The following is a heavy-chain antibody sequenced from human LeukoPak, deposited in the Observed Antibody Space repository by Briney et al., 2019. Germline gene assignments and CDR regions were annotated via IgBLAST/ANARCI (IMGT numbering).Heavy chain of an antibody. CDR2: IYSGGST. CDR3: ARAFSGSWSPYYFDY. CDR1: GFTVSSNY. V-gene: IGHV3-53*01. Sequence: GGSLRLSCAASGFTVSSNYMSWVRQAPGKGLEWVSVIYSGGSTYYADSVKGRFTTSRDNSKNTLYLQMNSLRAEDTAVYYCARAFSGSWSPYYFDYWGQGTLVTVSS. J-gene: IGHJ4*02. D-gene: IGHD6-13*01.